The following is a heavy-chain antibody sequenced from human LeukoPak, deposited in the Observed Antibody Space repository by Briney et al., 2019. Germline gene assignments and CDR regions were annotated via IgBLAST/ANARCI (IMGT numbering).Heavy chain of an antibody. CDR2: ISYDANIGSNK. Sequence: GSLELSFAASWFTFSSYAISWVRPAPGKGLEWVALISYDANIGSNKYYADSVKGRFTISRDNSKNTLYLQMNSLRAEDTAVYYCARDGGYDFWSGYYQDYWGQGTLVIVSS. D-gene: IGHD3-3*01. CDR3: ARDGGYDFWSGYYQDY. CDR1: WFTFSSYA. V-gene: IGHV3-30-3*01. J-gene: IGHJ4*02.